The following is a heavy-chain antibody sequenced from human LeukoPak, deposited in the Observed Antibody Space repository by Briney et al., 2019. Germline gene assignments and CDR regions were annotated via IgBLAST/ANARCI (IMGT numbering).Heavy chain of an antibody. D-gene: IGHD1-26*01. J-gene: IGHJ1*01. Sequence: GGSLRLSCAASGFTVSSNYMSWVRQAPGKGLEWASVIYSGGSTYYADSVKGRFTISRDNSKNTLYLQMNSLRAEDTAVYYCARATGSGSYGPEYFQHWGQGTLVTVSP. CDR2: IYSGGST. CDR3: ARATGSGSYGPEYFQH. V-gene: IGHV3-53*01. CDR1: GFTVSSNY.